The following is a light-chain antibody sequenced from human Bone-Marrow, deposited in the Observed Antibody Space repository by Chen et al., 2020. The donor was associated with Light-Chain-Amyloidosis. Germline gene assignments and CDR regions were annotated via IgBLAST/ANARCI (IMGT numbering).Light chain of an antibody. J-gene: IGKJ4*01. CDR1: QTISINY. CDR2: SSS. CDR3: QQYGTSPLT. Sequence: EIVLTQSLGTLSLSPGEGANLSCRASQTISINYLTWYQQKFGQAPRLLIYSSSSRATGIPDRFTGSGFGTNFTLTINRLEPEDFAMYYCQQYGTSPLTIAGGTKVGIK. V-gene: IGKV3-20*01.